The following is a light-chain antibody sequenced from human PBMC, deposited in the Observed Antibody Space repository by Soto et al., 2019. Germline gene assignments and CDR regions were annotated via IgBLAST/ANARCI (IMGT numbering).Light chain of an antibody. J-gene: IGKJ1*01. Sequence: DIQMTQSPASLSASVGDRVTITCRASQGISNYLAWYQQKPGKVPRLLIYAASTLHSGIPSRFSGSGSGTYFTLTISSLQPEDFAIYYCQKYTSDRRTFGQGTKVEIK. V-gene: IGKV1-27*01. CDR2: AAS. CDR3: QKYTSDRRT. CDR1: QGISNY.